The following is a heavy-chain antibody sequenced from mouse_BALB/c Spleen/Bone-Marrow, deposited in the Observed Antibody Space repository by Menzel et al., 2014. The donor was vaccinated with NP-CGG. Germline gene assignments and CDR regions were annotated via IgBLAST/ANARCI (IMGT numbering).Heavy chain of an antibody. CDR3: ARPDYYGYLNY. J-gene: IGHJ2*01. D-gene: IGHD1-1*01. CDR2: INPDSRTI. V-gene: IGHV4-1*02. CDR1: GFDFSRYW. Sequence: EVQLQESGGGLVQPGGSLKLSCAASGFDFSRYWMGWVRQAPGKGLEWIGEINPDSRTINYSPSLKDKFIISRDNAKNTLYLRLNKVRSEDTALYYCARPDYYGYLNYWGQGTTLTVSS.